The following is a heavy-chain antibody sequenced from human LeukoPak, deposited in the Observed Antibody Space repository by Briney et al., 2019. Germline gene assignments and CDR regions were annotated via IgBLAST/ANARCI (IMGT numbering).Heavy chain of an antibody. D-gene: IGHD6-19*01. Sequence: GGSLRLSCAASGFTFSSYSMNWVRQAPGKGLEWVSVIYSGGSTYYADSVKGRFTISRDNSKNTLYLQMNNLRAEDTAVYYCARDLLAVAGMGYWGQGTLVTVSS. V-gene: IGHV3-53*01. CDR1: GFTFSSYS. CDR2: IYSGGST. J-gene: IGHJ4*02. CDR3: ARDLLAVAGMGY.